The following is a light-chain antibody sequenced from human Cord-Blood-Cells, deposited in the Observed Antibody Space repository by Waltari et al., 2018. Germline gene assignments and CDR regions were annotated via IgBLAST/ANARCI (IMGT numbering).Light chain of an antibody. Sequence: LPHPPPLASAPPPTVVTTSSARSTTIIVGNDVYWYQQPPGTAPKLLIKDNSKRPSGPPDRFCCYKAGTAAPVVITGRSDEEEADYYGQCDDSIRGVVFGGGTKLTVL. CDR3: QCDDSIRGVV. CDR2: DNS. CDR1: STTIIVGND. J-gene: IGLJ2*01. V-gene: IGLV1-40*01.